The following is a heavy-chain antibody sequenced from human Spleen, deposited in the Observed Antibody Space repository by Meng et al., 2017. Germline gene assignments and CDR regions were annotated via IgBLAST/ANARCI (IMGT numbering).Heavy chain of an antibody. V-gene: IGHV3-9*03. CDR3: AKGVAAAGNLYYGMDV. CDR2: ISWNSGSI. Sequence: SLKISCAASGFSFDDHAMHWVRQAPGKGLEWVSGISWNSGSIGYADSVKGRFTISRDNAKNSLYLQMNSLRAEDMALYYCAKGVAAAGNLYYGMDVWGQGTTVTVSS. J-gene: IGHJ6*02. D-gene: IGHD6-13*01. CDR1: GFSFDDHA.